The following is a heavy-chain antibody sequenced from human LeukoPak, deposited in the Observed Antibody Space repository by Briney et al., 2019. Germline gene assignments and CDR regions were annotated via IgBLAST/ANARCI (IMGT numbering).Heavy chain of an antibody. D-gene: IGHD1-26*01. CDR2: IRSKANSYAT. V-gene: IGHV3-73*01. CDR1: GFTFSGSA. CDR3: ARDARIVGATGTLDY. J-gene: IGHJ4*02. Sequence: PGGSLRLSCAASGFTFSGSAMHWVRQASGKGLEWVGRIRSKANSYATAYAASVKGRFTISRDDSKNTAYLQMNSLRVEDTAVCSCARDARIVGATGTLDYWGQGTLVTVSS.